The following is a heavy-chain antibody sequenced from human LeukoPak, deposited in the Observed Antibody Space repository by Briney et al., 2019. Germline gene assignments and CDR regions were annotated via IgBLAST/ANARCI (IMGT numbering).Heavy chain of an antibody. D-gene: IGHD5-12*01. CDR1: GFTVSSNY. J-gene: IGHJ6*03. CDR3: ARDRATWHYYYMDV. Sequence: GGSLRLSCAASGFTVSSNYMNWVRQAPGKGLEWVSIIYSSGSTYYADSVKGRFTISRDNSKNTLYLQMNSLRAEDTAVYYCARDRATWHYYYMDVWGKGTTVTISS. CDR2: IYSSGST. V-gene: IGHV3-66*01.